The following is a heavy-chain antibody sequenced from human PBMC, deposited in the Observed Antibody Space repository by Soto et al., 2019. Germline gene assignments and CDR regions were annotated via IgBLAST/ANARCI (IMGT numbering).Heavy chain of an antibody. Sequence: PGGSLRLSCAASGFPFRNYWMTWVRQAPGKGLEWVANIDQDESEKYYVQSVKGRFTISRDNAKNSLYLQMESLRAEDSAVYYCARDSKYGGSYWFDWWGQGTLVTVSS. CDR3: ARDSKYGGSYWFDW. CDR1: GFPFRNYW. D-gene: IGHD1-26*01. CDR2: IDQDESEK. V-gene: IGHV3-7*03. J-gene: IGHJ4*02.